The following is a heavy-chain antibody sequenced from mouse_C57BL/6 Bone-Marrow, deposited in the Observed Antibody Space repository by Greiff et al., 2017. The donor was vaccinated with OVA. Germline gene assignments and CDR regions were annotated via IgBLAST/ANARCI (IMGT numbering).Heavy chain of an antibody. CDR1: GYSFTSYS. J-gene: IGHJ4*01. CDR2: IYPGSGNT. V-gene: IGHV1-66*01. Sequence: QVHVKQSGPELVKPGASVKISCKASGYSFTSYSIHWVKQRPGQGLEWIGWIYPGSGNTKYNEKFKGKATLTADTSSSTAYMQLSSLTSEDSAVYYCARIPYYYAMDYWGQGTSVTVSS. CDR3: ARIPYYYAMDY.